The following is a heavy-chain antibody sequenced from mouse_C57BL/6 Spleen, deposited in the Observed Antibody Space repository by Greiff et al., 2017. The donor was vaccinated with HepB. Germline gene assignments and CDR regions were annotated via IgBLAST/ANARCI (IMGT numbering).Heavy chain of an antibody. CDR1: GFTFNTYA. CDR3: VRDREVVGYFDV. Sequence: EVQRVESGGGLVQPKGSLKLSCAASGFTFNTYAMHWVRQAPGKGLEWVARIRSKSSNYATYYADSVKDRFTISRDDSQSMLYLQMNNLKTEDTAMYYCVRDREVVGYFDVWGTGTTVTVAS. CDR2: IRSKSSNYAT. V-gene: IGHV10-3*01. J-gene: IGHJ1*03. D-gene: IGHD1-1*01.